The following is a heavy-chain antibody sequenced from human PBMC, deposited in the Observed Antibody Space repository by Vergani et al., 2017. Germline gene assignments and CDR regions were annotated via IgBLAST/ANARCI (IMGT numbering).Heavy chain of an antibody. CDR3: ATAIAAYCRGASCYDFFEY. Sequence: QVQLVESGGGVVQPGGSLRLSCAASGFTFTNYGMHWVRQAPGKGLEWVAFTRYDGIVEYYVDSVRGRFTISRDNSKNTLYLQMNRLRPEDTAVYYCATAIAAYCRGASCYDFFEYGGQGTLVTVAS. J-gene: IGHJ4*02. V-gene: IGHV3-30*02. CDR2: TRYDGIVE. D-gene: IGHD2-15*01. CDR1: GFTFTNYG.